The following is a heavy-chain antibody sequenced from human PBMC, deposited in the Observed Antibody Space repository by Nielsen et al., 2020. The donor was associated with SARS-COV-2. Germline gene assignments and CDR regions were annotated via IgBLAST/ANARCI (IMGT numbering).Heavy chain of an antibody. V-gene: IGHV3-49*02. CDR3: TRGYFCGADCYPFRPDY. Sequence: GESLKISCAVSGFTFKIYKMNWVRQAPGKGLEWVGFIRATAYGATSEYAASVKDRFIISRDDSESIAYLQMNSLKADDTGVYFCTRGYFCGADCYPFRPDYWGQGTQVTVSS. CDR1: GFTFKIYK. J-gene: IGHJ4*02. D-gene: IGHD2-21*01. CDR2: IRATAYGATS.